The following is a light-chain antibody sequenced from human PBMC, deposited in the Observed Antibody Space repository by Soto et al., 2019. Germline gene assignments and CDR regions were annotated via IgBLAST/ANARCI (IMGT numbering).Light chain of an antibody. CDR1: QSVSRSY. CDR3: QQQGT. CDR2: GAS. V-gene: IGKV3-20*01. J-gene: IGKJ2*01. Sequence: EIVLTQSPGTLSLSPGERATLSCRASQSVSRSYLAWYQQKPGQAPRLLINGASTRATGIPDRFSGSGSGTDFTLTITRLEPEDFAVYYCQQQGTFGQGTKLEIK.